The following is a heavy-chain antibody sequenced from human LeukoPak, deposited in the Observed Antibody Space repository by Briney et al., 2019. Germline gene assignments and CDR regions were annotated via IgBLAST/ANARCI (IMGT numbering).Heavy chain of an antibody. CDR1: GYTFTSYG. CDR2: ISAYNGNT. Sequence: GASVKVSCKASGYTFTSYGISWVRQAPGQGLEWMGWISAYNGNTNYAQKLQGRVTMTTDTSTSTAYMELRSLRSDDTVVYYCARDGPQWELLLRYAFDIWGQGTMVTVSS. V-gene: IGHV1-18*01. D-gene: IGHD1-26*01. J-gene: IGHJ3*02. CDR3: ARDGPQWELLLRYAFDI.